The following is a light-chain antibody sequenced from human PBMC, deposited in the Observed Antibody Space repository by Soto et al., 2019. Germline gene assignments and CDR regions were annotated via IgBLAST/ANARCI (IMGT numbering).Light chain of an antibody. Sequence: DIQMTQSPSSLSASVGDRVTITCRASQGISNYLAWYQQKPGKVPKLLIYAASTLQSRVPSRFSGSGSGTDFTLTISSLQPEDVATYYCQKYNSAPPLTFGGGTKVDIK. CDR2: AAS. V-gene: IGKV1-27*01. CDR1: QGISNY. J-gene: IGKJ4*01. CDR3: QKYNSAPPLT.